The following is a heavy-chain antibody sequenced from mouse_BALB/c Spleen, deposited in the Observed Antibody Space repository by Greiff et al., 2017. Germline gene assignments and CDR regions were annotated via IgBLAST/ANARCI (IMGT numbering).Heavy chain of an antibody. CDR2: ISDGGSYT. CDR1: GFTFSDYY. Sequence: EVKLVESGGGLVKPGGSLKLSCAASGFTFSDYYMYWVRQTPEKRLEWVATISDGGSYTYYPDSVKGRFTISRDNAKNNLYLQMSSLKSEDTAMDYCARVGYGNYDYYAMDYWGQGTSVTVSS. V-gene: IGHV5-4*02. CDR3: ARVGYGNYDYYAMDY. D-gene: IGHD2-10*02. J-gene: IGHJ4*01.